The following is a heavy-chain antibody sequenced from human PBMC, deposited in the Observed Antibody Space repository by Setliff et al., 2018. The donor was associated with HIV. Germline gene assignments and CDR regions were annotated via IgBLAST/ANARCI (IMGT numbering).Heavy chain of an antibody. CDR1: GGTFSTYA. CDR3: ARGLPDIVGATNDFFYYMDV. V-gene: IGHV1-69*13. D-gene: IGHD2-21*01. Sequence: EASVKVSCKASGGTFSTYAISWVRQAPGQGLEWMGGIIPIFDTTNYAQKFRGRVSISAVDSTKTAYMELSSLTSEDTAIYYCARGLPDIVGATNDFFYYMDVWGKGTTVTVSS. CDR2: IIPIFDTT. J-gene: IGHJ6*03.